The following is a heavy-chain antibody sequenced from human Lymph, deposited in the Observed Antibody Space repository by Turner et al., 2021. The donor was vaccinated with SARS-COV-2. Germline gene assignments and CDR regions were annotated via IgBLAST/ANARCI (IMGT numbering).Heavy chain of an antibody. D-gene: IGHD6-19*01. Sequence: QVQLVQSGAEVKKHGAAVKVSCKVSGYTFTSYGNTGVRQAPGQWREWMGWISAYKGNTNNAQKLEGRVTMTTETSTSTAYMELRSLRSDETAVNYCSRFTASIGVTGRYFDYWGQGTLVTVSS. J-gene: IGHJ4*02. CDR2: ISAYKGNT. CDR3: SRFTASIGVTGRYFDY. CDR1: GYTFTSYG. V-gene: IGHV1-18*01.